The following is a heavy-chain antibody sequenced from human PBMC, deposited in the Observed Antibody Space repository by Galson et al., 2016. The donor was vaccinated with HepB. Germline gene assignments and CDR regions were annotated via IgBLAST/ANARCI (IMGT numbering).Heavy chain of an antibody. CDR1: GFTFSSYA. V-gene: IGHV3-23*01. D-gene: IGHD3-10*01. CDR2: ISANGHRT. J-gene: IGHJ4*02. Sequence: SLRLSCAASGFTFSSYAMNWVRQAPGKGLEWVSEISANGHRTYYASSVKGRFTVSRDNYENTLYLQMDSLRAEDTAVYYCAKKQGADEGWFGEPDHWGQGTLVTVAS. CDR3: AKKQGADEGWFGEPDH.